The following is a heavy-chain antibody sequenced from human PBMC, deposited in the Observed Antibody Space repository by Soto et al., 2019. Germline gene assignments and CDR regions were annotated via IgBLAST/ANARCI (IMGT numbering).Heavy chain of an antibody. CDR1: GGTFSSYA. V-gene: IGHV1-69*01. Sequence: QVQLVQSGAEVKKPGSSVKVSCKASGGTFSSYAISWVRQAPGQGLEWMGGIIPIFGTANYAQKFQGRVTITADESTSTAYMELSSLGSEDTAVYYCARDGHYDFWSGYYTGPKNYYYGMDVWGQGTTVTVSS. CDR2: IIPIFGTA. D-gene: IGHD3-3*01. CDR3: ARDGHYDFWSGYYTGPKNYYYGMDV. J-gene: IGHJ6*02.